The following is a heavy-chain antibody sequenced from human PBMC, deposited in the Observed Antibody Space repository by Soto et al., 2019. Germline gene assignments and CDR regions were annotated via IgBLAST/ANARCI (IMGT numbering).Heavy chain of an antibody. J-gene: IGHJ6*03. CDR3: ARAAADFWSGYRPGGYYMDV. V-gene: IGHV3-53*04. D-gene: IGHD3-3*01. CDR2: IYSGGST. CDR1: GGTVSSNY. Sequence: GGSLRLSCAASGGTVSSNYMSLVRQAPGKGLEWVSVIYSGGSTYYADSVKGRFTISRHNSKNTLYLQMNSLRAEDTAVYYCARAAADFWSGYRPGGYYMDVWGKGTTVTVSS.